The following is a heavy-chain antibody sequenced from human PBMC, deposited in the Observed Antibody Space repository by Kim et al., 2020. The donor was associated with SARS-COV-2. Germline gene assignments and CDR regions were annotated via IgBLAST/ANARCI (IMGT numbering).Heavy chain of an antibody. D-gene: IGHD3-22*01. CDR3: ARAYYYYDSSGYSCAFDI. V-gene: IGHV2-70*01. CDR1: GFSLSTSGMC. J-gene: IGHJ3*02. Sequence: SGPTLVNPTQTLTLTCTFSGFSLSTSGMCVSWIRQPPGKALEWLALIDWDDDKYYSTSLKTRLTISKDTSKNQVVLTMTNMDPVDTATYYCARAYYYYDSSGYSCAFDIWGQGTMVTVSS. CDR2: IDWDDDK.